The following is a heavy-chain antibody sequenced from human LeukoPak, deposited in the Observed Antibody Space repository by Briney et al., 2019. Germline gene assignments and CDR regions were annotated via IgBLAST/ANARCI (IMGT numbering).Heavy chain of an antibody. V-gene: IGHV3-33*01. J-gene: IGHJ4*02. CDR2: IWYDGSNK. D-gene: IGHD2-15*01. CDR1: GFTFSSYG. Sequence: GGSLRLSCAASGFTFSSYGMHWVRQAPGKGLEWVAVIWYDGSNKYYADSVKGRFTISRDNSKNTLYLQMNSLRAEDTAVYYCARAGYCSGGSCYPIGTLQYYFDYWGQGTLVTVSS. CDR3: ARAGYCSGGSCYPIGTLQYYFDY.